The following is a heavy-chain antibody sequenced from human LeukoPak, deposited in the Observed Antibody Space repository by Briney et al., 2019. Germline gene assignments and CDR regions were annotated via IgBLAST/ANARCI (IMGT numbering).Heavy chain of an antibody. V-gene: IGHV3-30*18. D-gene: IGHD3-10*01. CDR2: ISYDGSNK. CDR1: GFTFSSYS. J-gene: IGHJ4*02. Sequence: QTGGSLRLSCVASGFTFSSYSMNWVRQAPGKGLEWVAVISYDGSNKYYADSVKGRFTISRDNSKNTLYLQMNSLRAEDTAVYYCAKSGFSYYFDYWGQGTLVTVSS. CDR3: AKSGFSYYFDY.